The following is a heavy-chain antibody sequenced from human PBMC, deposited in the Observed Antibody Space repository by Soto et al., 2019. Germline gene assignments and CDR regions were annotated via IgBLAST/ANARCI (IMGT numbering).Heavy chain of an antibody. CDR2: IIPIFGTA. CDR3: ARGPTYYYDSSGYYRGRYFDY. CDR1: GGTFSSYA. D-gene: IGHD3-22*01. J-gene: IGHJ4*02. Sequence: ASVKVSCKASGGTFSSYAISWVRQAPGQGLEWMGGIIPIFGTANYAQKFQGRVTITADESTSTAYMELGSLRSEDTAVYYCARGPTYYYDSSGYYRGRYFDYWGQGTLVTVSS. V-gene: IGHV1-69*13.